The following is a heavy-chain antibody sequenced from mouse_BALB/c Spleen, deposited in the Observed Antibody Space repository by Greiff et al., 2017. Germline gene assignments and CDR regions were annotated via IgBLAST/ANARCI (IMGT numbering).Heavy chain of an antibody. CDR1: GYSITSGYY. J-gene: IGHJ4*01. CDR2: ISYDGSN. D-gene: IGHD2-4*01. CDR3: ASYDYDGYYAMDY. V-gene: IGHV3-6*02. Sequence: DVQLQESGPGLVKPSQSLSLTCSVTGYSITSGYYWNWIRQFPGNKLEWMGYISYDGSNNYNPSLKNRISITRDTSKNQFFLKLNSVTTEDTATYYCASYDYDGYYAMDYWGQGTSVTVSS.